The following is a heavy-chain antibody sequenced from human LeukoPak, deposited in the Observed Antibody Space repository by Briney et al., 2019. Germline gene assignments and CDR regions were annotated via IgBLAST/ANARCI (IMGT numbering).Heavy chain of an antibody. Sequence: ASVKVSCKASGGTFSSYAISWVRQAPGQGLEWMGGIIPIFGTANYAQKFQGRVTITADESTSTAYMELSSLRSEDTAVYYCARDPSAGLRYGDYDYWGQGTLVTVSS. CDR1: GGTFSSYA. CDR3: ARDPSAGLRYGDYDY. V-gene: IGHV1-69*13. J-gene: IGHJ4*02. D-gene: IGHD4-17*01. CDR2: IIPIFGTA.